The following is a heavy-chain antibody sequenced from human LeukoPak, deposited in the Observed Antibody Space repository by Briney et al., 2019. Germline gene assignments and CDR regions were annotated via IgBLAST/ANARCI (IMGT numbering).Heavy chain of an antibody. CDR3: ARADDYGDGFDY. D-gene: IGHD4-17*01. Sequence: GRSLRLSCAASGFTFSSHGMHWVRQAPGKGLEWVSVIYSGGSTYYADSVKGRFTISRDNSKNTLYLQMNSLRAEDTAVYYCARADDYGDGFDYWGQGTLVTVSS. CDR1: GFTFSSHG. J-gene: IGHJ4*02. CDR2: IYSGGST. V-gene: IGHV3-66*01.